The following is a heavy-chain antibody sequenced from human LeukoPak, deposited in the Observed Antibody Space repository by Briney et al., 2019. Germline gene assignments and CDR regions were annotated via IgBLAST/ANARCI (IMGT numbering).Heavy chain of an antibody. CDR2: ISYDGSNK. J-gene: IGHJ4*02. V-gene: IGHV3-30-3*01. D-gene: IGHD6-19*01. CDR3: ARADSSGWSLDSGSFDY. CDR1: EFTFSSYA. Sequence: GGSLRLSCAASEFTFSSYAMHWVRQAPGKGLEWVAVISYDGSNKYYADSVKGRFTISRDNSKNTLYLQMNSLRAEDTAVYYCARADSSGWSLDSGSFDYWGQGTLVTVSS.